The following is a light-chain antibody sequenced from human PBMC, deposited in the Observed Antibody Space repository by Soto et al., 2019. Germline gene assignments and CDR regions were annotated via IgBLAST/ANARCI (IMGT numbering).Light chain of an antibody. Sequence: AIQLTQSPSSLSASVGDTVTITCRASQGISNALAWYQQIPGKPPKLLIYDASTLESGVPSRFSGSGSGTEFTLTISSLQPGDFATYYCQQFNGFPTFGQGTRLEIQ. CDR1: QGISNA. J-gene: IGKJ5*01. V-gene: IGKV1-13*02. CDR2: DAS. CDR3: QQFNGFPT.